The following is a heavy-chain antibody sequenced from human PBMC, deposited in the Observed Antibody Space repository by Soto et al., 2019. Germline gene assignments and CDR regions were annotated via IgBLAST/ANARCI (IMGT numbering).Heavy chain of an antibody. CDR3: VREDGVVGVSSAFDS. CDR2: INGRSNYK. CDR1: GFTLTTYT. Sequence: EVKLVESGGGLVAPGGSLRLSCVASGFTLTTYTMNWVRQAPGTGLEWVASINGRSNYKYYSDSVKGRFTISRDNAQNSLFLQMVRLGPEDTAIYYCVREDGVVGVSSAFDSWGQGTLVTVSS. J-gene: IGHJ4*02. V-gene: IGHV3-21*02. D-gene: IGHD2-15*01.